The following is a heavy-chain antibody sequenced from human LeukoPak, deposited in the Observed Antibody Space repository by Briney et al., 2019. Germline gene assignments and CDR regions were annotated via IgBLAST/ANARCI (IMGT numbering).Heavy chain of an antibody. CDR2: IYYSGST. CDR3: ARGRYYYDFWSTVPFDP. CDR1: GGTISSHY. Sequence: SETLSRTCSGSGGTISSHYWSWLRQPPGKERMGMGNIYYSGSTNYNPSLKSRVTISVDTSKNQFSLKLSSVTAADTAVYYCARGRYYYDFWSTVPFDPWGQGTLVTVSS. V-gene: IGHV4-59*11. J-gene: IGHJ5*02. D-gene: IGHD3-3*01.